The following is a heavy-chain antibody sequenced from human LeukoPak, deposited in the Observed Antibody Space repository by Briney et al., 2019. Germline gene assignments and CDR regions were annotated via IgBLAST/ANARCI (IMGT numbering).Heavy chain of an antibody. CDR1: GFTFSDYY. J-gene: IGHJ4*02. CDR2: ISYDGSNK. V-gene: IGHV3-30-3*01. CDR3: ARDTTSGGSGAPEARYFDY. Sequence: GGSLRLSCAASGFTFSDYYMSWIRQAPGKGLEWVAVISYDGSNKYYADSVKGRFTISRDNSKNTLYLQMNSLRPEDTAVYFCARDTTSGGSGAPEARYFDYWGQGTLVTVSS. D-gene: IGHD2/OR15-2a*01.